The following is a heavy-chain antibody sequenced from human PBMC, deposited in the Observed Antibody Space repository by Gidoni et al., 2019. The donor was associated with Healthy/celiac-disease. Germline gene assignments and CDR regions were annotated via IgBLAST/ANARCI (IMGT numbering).Heavy chain of an antibody. J-gene: IGHJ4*02. CDR2: INHSGRT. CDR1: GGSFSGYY. V-gene: IGHV4-34*01. Sequence: QVQLQQWGAGLLKPSETLSLTCAVYGGSFSGYYWSWIRQPPGKGLEWIGEINHSGRTNYTPSLKSRVTISVDTSKNQFSLKLSSVTAADTAVYYCARVDTAMGAFDYWGQGTLVTVSS. CDR3: ARVDTAMGAFDY. D-gene: IGHD5-18*01.